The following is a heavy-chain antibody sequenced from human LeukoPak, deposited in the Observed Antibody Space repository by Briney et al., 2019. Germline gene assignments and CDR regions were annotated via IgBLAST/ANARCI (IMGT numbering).Heavy chain of an antibody. CDR1: GGSISSSSYY. CDR2: IYYSGST. D-gene: IGHD2-21*01. Sequence: SETLSLTCTVSGGSISSSSYYWGWIRQPPRKGLEGFGSIYYSGSTYYNPSPKSRFTISVHTSQHPFPRKRSSVTAADTAGYYCASPYCGGDCLPPRYYHYYMDVWGKGTTVTVSS. V-gene: IGHV4-39*01. J-gene: IGHJ6*03. CDR3: ASPYCGGDCLPPRYYHYYMDV.